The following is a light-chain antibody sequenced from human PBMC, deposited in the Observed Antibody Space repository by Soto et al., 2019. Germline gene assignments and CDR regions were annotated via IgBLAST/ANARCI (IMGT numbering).Light chain of an antibody. V-gene: IGKV3-20*01. CDR2: GAS. CDR3: QQYGSSPT. Sequence: EIVLTQSPGTLSLSPGERATLSCRASQSVSSSYLAWYQQKPGQAPMLLIYGASSRATGIPDRFSGSGSGTDFTLTISRLEPEDFEVYYCQQYGSSPTFGQGTKVEIK. CDR1: QSVSSSY. J-gene: IGKJ1*01.